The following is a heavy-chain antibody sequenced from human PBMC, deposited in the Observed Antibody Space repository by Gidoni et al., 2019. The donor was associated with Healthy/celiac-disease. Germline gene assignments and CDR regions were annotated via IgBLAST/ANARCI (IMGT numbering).Heavy chain of an antibody. CDR2: IYHSGST. Sequence: VQLQESGPGLVKPSETLSLTCTVSGYSISSGYYWGWIRQPPGKGLEWIGSIYHSGSTYYNPSLKSRVTISVDTSKNQVSLKLSSVTAADTAVYYCARDVGGGYSYGSFDYWGQGTLVTVSS. CDR1: GYSISSGYY. CDR3: ARDVGGGYSYGSFDY. V-gene: IGHV4-38-2*02. J-gene: IGHJ4*02. D-gene: IGHD5-18*01.